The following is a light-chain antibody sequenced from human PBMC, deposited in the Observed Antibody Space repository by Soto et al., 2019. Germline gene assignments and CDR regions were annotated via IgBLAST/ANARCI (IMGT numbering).Light chain of an antibody. J-gene: IGKJ4*01. CDR1: QSVSSDY. Sequence: EIVLTQSPGTLSLSPGERATLSCRASQSVSSDYLAWYQQKPGQTPKVLIYRASSRATGIPDRFSGSGSGTDFTLTISRLEPEDFAVYYCQQYGSSPLTFGGGTKVRSN. V-gene: IGKV3-20*01. CDR2: RAS. CDR3: QQYGSSPLT.